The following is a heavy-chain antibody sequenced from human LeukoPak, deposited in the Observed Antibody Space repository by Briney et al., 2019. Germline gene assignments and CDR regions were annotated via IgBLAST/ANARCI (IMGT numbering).Heavy chain of an antibody. J-gene: IGHJ3*02. CDR2: IYYSGST. D-gene: IGHD6-19*01. V-gene: IGHV4-39*07. Sequence: SETLSLTCTVSGGSISSSSYYWGWIRQPPGKGLEWIGSIYYSGSTYYNPSLKSRVTISVDTSKNQFSLKLSSVTAADTAVYYCARVESAATISLRGSGWFRGPAFDIWGQGTMVTVSS. CDR3: ARVESAATISLRGSGWFRGPAFDI. CDR1: GGSISSSSYY.